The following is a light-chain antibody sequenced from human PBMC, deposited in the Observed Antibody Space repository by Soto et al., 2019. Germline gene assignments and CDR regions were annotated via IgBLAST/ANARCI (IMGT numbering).Light chain of an antibody. V-gene: IGLV1-51*02. CDR3: GTWDSSLGRV. J-gene: IGLJ1*01. Sequence: QSVLTQPPSVSAAPGQKVTISCSGSSSNIGNNYVSWYQQLPGTAPKLLIYENNKRPSGIPDRFSGSKSGTSATLGITGLQTGDEADYYCGTWDSSLGRVFGTGTKVTVL. CDR1: SSNIGNNY. CDR2: ENN.